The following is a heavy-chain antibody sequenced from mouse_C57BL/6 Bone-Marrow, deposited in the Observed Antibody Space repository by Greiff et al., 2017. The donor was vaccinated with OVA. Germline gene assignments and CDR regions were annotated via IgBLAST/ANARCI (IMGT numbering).Heavy chain of an antibody. J-gene: IGHJ3*01. CDR2: INPSSGYT. CDR3: ARRVPGFAY. CDR1: GYTFTSYT. Sequence: QVHVKQSGAELARPGASVKMSCKASGYTFTSYTMHWVKQRPGQGLEWIGYINPSSGYTKYNQKFKDKATLTADKSSSTAYMQLSSLTSEDSAVYYCARRVPGFAYWGQGTLVTVSA. V-gene: IGHV1-4*01.